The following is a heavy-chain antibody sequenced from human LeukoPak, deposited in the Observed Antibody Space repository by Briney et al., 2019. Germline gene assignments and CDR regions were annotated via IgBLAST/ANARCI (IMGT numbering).Heavy chain of an antibody. Sequence: ASVTVSCRAFGYTFTSYGITWVRQAPRQGLEWMGWISGYNGNTNYAQELQGRVTMTTDTSTSTACVELRSLRSDDTAVYYRARVVVVPAAMLGYYYYYGMDVWGKGTTVTVSS. V-gene: IGHV1-18*04. CDR1: GYTFTSYG. CDR3: ARVVVVPAAMLGYYYYYGMDV. D-gene: IGHD2-2*01. CDR2: ISGYNGNT. J-gene: IGHJ6*04.